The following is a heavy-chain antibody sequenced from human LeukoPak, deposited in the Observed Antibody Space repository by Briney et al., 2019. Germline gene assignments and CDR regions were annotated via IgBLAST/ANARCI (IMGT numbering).Heavy chain of an antibody. D-gene: IGHD3-3*01. CDR1: RFSFSTYA. CDR3: AKGLQHTIFGVDV. J-gene: IGHJ6*02. V-gene: IGHV3-23*01. Sequence: QPGGSLRPSCAASRFSFSTYAMHWVRQAPGKGLEWVSSISASGGSTYSADSVKGRFTVSRDNSKNTVYLQMSSLRAEDTAVYYCAKGLQHTIFGVDVCGQGTSVIVSS. CDR2: ISASGGST.